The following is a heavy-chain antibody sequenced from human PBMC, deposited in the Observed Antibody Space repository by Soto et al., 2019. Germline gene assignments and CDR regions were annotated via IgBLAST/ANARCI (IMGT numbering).Heavy chain of an antibody. CDR3: ARDYNDFWSGHFDY. J-gene: IGHJ4*02. CDR2: MNPNSGNT. Sequence: ASVKVSCKASVYTFTSYDINWVRQATGQGLEWMGWMNPNSGNTGYAQKFQGRVTMTRNTSISTAYMELSSLRTEDTAVYYCARDYNDFWSGHFDYWGQGALVTVSS. CDR1: VYTFTSYD. D-gene: IGHD3-3*01. V-gene: IGHV1-8*01.